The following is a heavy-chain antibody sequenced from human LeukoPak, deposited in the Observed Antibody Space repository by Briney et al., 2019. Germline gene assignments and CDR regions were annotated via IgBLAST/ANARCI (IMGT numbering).Heavy chain of an antibody. D-gene: IGHD5-24*01. V-gene: IGHV4-59*01. CDR2: IYNSRST. Sequence: SETLSLTCTVSGGSISSLYWSWIRQPPGKGLEWIGYIYNSRSTNYNPSLKSRVTVSVDTSKNQFSLKLTSVIAADTAVYYCARGGWLQFVDHWGQGTLVTVSS. J-gene: IGHJ4*02. CDR3: ARGGWLQFVDH. CDR1: GGSISSLY.